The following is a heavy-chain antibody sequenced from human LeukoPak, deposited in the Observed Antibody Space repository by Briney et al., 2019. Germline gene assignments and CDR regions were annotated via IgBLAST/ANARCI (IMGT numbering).Heavy chain of an antibody. J-gene: IGHJ6*02. Sequence: GGSLRLCCAASGFTFSSYAMSWVRQAPGKGLEWVSAISGSGGSTYYADSVKGRFTISRDNPKNTLYPQMTSPRAADTAVYYCARIGYGMDVWGQGTTVTVS. CDR1: GFTFSSYA. CDR3: ARIGYGMDV. CDR2: ISGSGGST. V-gene: IGHV3-23*01. D-gene: IGHD3-10*01.